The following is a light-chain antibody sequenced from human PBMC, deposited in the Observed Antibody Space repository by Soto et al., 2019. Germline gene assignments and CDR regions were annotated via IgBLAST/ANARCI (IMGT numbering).Light chain of an antibody. Sequence: EIVLTQSPGTLSLSPGERATLSCRASQSVSGSFLAWYQQKPGQAPRLLIYGASSRATGIPDRFSGSGSGTDFTLTISRLEPEDVAVYYCQQYDRSKWTFGQGTKVAIK. J-gene: IGKJ1*01. CDR1: QSVSGSF. CDR3: QQYDRSKWT. V-gene: IGKV3-20*01. CDR2: GAS.